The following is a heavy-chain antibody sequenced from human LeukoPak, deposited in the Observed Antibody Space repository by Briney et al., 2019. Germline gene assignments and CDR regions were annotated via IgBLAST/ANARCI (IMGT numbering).Heavy chain of an antibody. D-gene: IGHD6-13*01. CDR3: AKDGEYSSSWYSYFQH. V-gene: IGHV3-9*01. J-gene: IGHJ1*01. CDR1: GFTFDDYA. Sequence: GGSLRLSCAASGFTFDDYAMHWVRQAPGKGLEWVSGISWNSGSIGYADSVKGRFTISRDNAKNSLYLQMNSLRAEDTALYYCAKDGEYSSSWYSYFQHWGQGTLVTVSS. CDR2: ISWNSGSI.